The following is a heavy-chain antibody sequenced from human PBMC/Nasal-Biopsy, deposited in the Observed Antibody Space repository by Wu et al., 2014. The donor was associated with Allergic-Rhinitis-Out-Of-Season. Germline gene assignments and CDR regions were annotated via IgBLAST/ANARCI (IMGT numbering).Heavy chain of an antibody. V-gene: IGHV3-15*01. Sequence: LRLSCAASGSTFYNDWMSWVRQAPGKGLEWVGHIKSDFDGGAADYAAPVRGRFTISRDDSENTLYLQMNSLKTEDTAVYYCTRDIQTGGRLITVFDMWGQGTMVTVSS. J-gene: IGHJ3*02. CDR2: IKSDFDGGAA. D-gene: IGHD3-16*01. CDR1: GSTFYNDW. CDR3: TRDIQTGGRLITVFDM.